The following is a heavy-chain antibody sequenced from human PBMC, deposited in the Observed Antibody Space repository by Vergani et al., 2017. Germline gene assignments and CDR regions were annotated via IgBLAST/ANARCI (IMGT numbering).Heavy chain of an antibody. CDR1: GYTFTSYD. D-gene: IGHD2-2*01. J-gene: IGHJ5*02. CDR3: ARGRRYQLLAWFNP. V-gene: IGHV1-8*01. Sequence: QVQLVQSGAEVKKPGASVKVSCKASGYTFTSYDINWVRQATGQGLEWMGWMNPNSGNTGYAQKFQGRVTMPRNTSISTAYMELSSLRSEDTAVYYCARGRRYQLLAWFNPWGQGTLVTVSS. CDR2: MNPNSGNT.